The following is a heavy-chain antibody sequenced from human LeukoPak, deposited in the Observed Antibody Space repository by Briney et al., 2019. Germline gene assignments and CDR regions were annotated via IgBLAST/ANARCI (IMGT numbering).Heavy chain of an antibody. CDR2: IYPGDSDT. CDR3: ARLGVGYGDYLYFDY. J-gene: IGHJ4*02. CDR1: GYSFASYW. D-gene: IGHD4-17*01. Sequence: GESLKISCKGSGYSFASYWIGWVRQMPGKGLEWMGIIYPGDSDTRYNPSFQGQVTISADKSISTAYLQWSSLKASDTAMYYCARLGVGYGDYLYFDYWGQGTLVTVSS. V-gene: IGHV5-51*01.